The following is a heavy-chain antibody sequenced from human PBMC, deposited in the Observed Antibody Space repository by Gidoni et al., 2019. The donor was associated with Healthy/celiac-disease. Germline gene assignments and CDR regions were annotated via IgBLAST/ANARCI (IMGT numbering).Heavy chain of an antibody. D-gene: IGHD3-3*01. V-gene: IGHV3-23*01. Sequence: EVHLLESGGGLVQPGGSLRLSCAASGFTFSSYAMSWVRQAPGKGLEGGSAISGSGGSTYYADSVKGRFTISRDNSKNTLYLQMNSLRAEDTAVYYCAKQFGGYYGYWGQGTLVTVSS. CDR2: ISGSGGST. J-gene: IGHJ4*02. CDR3: AKQFGGYYGY. CDR1: GFTFSSYA.